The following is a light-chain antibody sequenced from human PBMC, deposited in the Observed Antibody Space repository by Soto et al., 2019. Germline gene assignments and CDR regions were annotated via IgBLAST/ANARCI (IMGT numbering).Light chain of an antibody. CDR1: SSDVGGYNF. J-gene: IGLJ3*02. Sequence: QSALTQPASVSGSPGQSITISCTGTSSDVGGYNFVSWYQQHPGKAPKLMIYEVTNRPSGVSIRFSGSKSGNTASLTISGLQTEDEDDYFCSSYTRQNTRVFGGGTKLTVL. CDR3: SSYTRQNTRV. V-gene: IGLV2-14*01. CDR2: EVT.